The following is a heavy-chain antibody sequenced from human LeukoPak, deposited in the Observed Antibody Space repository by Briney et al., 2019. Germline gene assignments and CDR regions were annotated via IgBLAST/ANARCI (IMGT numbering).Heavy chain of an antibody. Sequence: GASVKVSCKASGYTFTSYGISWVRQAPGQGLEWMGWISAYNGNTNYAQKLQGSVTMTTDTSTSTAYMELRSLRSDDTAVYYCARDRILTGTHPLDYWGQGTLVTVSS. CDR1: GYTFTSYG. D-gene: IGHD3-9*01. CDR2: ISAYNGNT. V-gene: IGHV1-18*01. J-gene: IGHJ4*02. CDR3: ARDRILTGTHPLDY.